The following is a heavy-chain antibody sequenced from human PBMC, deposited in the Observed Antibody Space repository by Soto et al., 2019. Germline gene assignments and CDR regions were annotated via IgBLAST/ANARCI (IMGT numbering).Heavy chain of an antibody. J-gene: IGHJ4*02. CDR2: ISGSGGST. D-gene: IGHD1-26*01. V-gene: IGHV3-23*01. CDR1: GFTFSSYA. CDR3: AKAPGKIVGATYFDY. Sequence: GESLKISCAASGFTFSSYAMSWVRQAPGKGLEWVSAISGSGGSTYYADSVKGRFTISRDNSKNTLYLQMNSLRAEDTAVYYCAKAPGKIVGATYFDYWGQGTLVTVSS.